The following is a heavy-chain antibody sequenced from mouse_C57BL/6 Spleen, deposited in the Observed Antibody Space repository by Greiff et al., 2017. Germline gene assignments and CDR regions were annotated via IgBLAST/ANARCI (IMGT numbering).Heavy chain of an antibody. V-gene: IGHV1-55*01. Sequence: VQLQQPGAELVKPGASVKMSCKASGYTFTSYWITWVKQRPGQGLEWIGDIYPGSGSTNYNEKFKSKATLTVDTSSSTAYMQLSSLTSEDSAVYYCARRENYYGSSYYFDYWGQGTTLTVSS. CDR2: IYPGSGST. CDR3: ARRENYYGSSYYFDY. J-gene: IGHJ2*01. CDR1: GYTFTSYW. D-gene: IGHD1-1*01.